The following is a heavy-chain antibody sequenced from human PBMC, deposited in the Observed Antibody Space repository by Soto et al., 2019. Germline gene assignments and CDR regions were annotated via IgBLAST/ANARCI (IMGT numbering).Heavy chain of an antibody. CDR2: ISKSSSVI. CDR3: ASVNLQFSYGIDD. J-gene: IGHJ6*02. D-gene: IGHD3-3*01. V-gene: IGHV3-48*03. CDR1: GSTFSSSE. Sequence: EVQLVESGGGLVQPGGSLRLSCAASGSTFSSSEMHWVRQAPGKGLEWVSYISKSSSVIYYADSVKGRFTISRDNAKNLLYLQMNSLRAEDTAVYFCASVNLQFSYGIDDWGQGTTVTVSS.